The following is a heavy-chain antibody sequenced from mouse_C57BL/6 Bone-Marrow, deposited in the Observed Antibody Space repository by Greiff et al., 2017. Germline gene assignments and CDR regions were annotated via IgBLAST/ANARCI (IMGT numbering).Heavy chain of an antibody. CDR3: TSDRYRYDYGAWFAY. V-gene: IGHV5-9-1*02. CDR1: GFTFSSYA. CDR2: ISSGGDYT. J-gene: IGHJ3*01. D-gene: IGHD2-4*01. Sequence: EVKLVESGAGLVKPGGSLKLSCAASGFTFSSYAMSWVRQTPEQRPEWVAYISSGGDYTYYADTVKGRFTISRDNARNTLYLQMSSLKSEDTAMYYCTSDRYRYDYGAWFAYWGQGTLVTVSA.